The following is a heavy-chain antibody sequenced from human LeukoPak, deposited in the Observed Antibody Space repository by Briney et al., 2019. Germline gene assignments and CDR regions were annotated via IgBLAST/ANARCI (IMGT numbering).Heavy chain of an antibody. V-gene: IGHV4-59*12. CDR3: ARGRSDWFLDY. J-gene: IGHJ4*02. D-gene: IGHD3-9*01. Sequence: SETLSLTCTVSGGSISSYYWNWIRQPPGKGLEWIGYMYYSGSTNHKPSLKSRVTISVDTSKNQISLNLSSVTAADTAVYYCARGRSDWFLDYWGQGTLVTVSS. CDR1: GGSISSYY. CDR2: MYYSGST.